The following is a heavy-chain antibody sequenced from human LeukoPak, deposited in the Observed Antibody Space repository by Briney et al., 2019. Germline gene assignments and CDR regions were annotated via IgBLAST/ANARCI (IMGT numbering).Heavy chain of an antibody. D-gene: IGHD6-19*01. V-gene: IGHV1-24*01. CDR1: GYTLTELS. CDR2: FDPEDGET. CDR3: ARVLAVAGIGAFDI. J-gene: IGHJ3*02. Sequence: ASVKVSCRVSGYTLTELSMHWVRQAPGKGLEWMGGFDPEDGETIYAQKFQGRVTMTEDTSTDTAYMELSSLRSEDTAVYYCARVLAVAGIGAFDIWGQGTMVTVSS.